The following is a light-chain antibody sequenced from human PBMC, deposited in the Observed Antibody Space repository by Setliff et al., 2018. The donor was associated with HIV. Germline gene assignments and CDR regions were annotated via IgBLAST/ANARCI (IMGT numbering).Light chain of an antibody. V-gene: IGLV2-14*03. CDR1: SDDVGNFNY. CDR2: DVS. J-gene: IGLJ1*01. Sequence: ALTQPHSVSGSPGQSVTISCTGTSDDVGNFNYVSWYQQHPGKGPKLIVFDVSRRPSGVSHRFSGSKSGNTASLTISGLENEDEADYYCSSYTNHGVLFVFGTGTKGTVL. CDR3: SSYTNHGVLFV.